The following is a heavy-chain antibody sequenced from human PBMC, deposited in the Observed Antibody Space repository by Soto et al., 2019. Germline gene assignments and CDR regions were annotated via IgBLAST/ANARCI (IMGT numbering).Heavy chain of an antibody. CDR2: IYYSGST. Sequence: PSETLSLTCTVSGGSISRGDYYWSWIRQPPGKGLEWIGYIYYSGSTYYNPSLKSRVTISVDTSKNQFSLKLSSVAAADTAVYYCAREAPGVGRFYFDYWGQGTLVTVSS. D-gene: IGHD3-10*01. CDR1: GGSISRGDYY. V-gene: IGHV4-30-4*01. J-gene: IGHJ4*02. CDR3: AREAPGVGRFYFDY.